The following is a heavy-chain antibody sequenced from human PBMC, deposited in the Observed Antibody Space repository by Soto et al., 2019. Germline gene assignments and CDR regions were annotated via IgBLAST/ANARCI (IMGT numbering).Heavy chain of an antibody. CDR1: GFSLSDHY. Sequence: GGSLRLSCAASGFSLSDHYIDWVRQAPGKGLEWVGRSRDKAQGYSTEYAASVKGRFTTSRDDSKNSVLLQMDSLKTEDTAVYYCAACIAAHPCFGYYYYYCMDVWGQGTTVTVSS. J-gene: IGHJ6*02. CDR2: SRDKAQGYST. V-gene: IGHV3-72*01. D-gene: IGHD6-6*01. CDR3: AACIAAHPCFGYYYYYCMDV.